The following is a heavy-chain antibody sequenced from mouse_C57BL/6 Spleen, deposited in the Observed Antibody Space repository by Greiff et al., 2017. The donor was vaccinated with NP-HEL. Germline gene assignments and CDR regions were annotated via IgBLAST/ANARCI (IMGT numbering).Heavy chain of an antibody. CDR1: GYTFTSYW. Sequence: VQLQQPGAELVMPGASVKLSCKASGYTFTSYWMHWVKQRPGQGLEWIGEIDPSDSYTNYNQKFKGKSTLTVDKSSSTAYMQLSSLTSEDSAVYYCARGGYSNYVDYWGQGTTLTVSS. J-gene: IGHJ2*01. D-gene: IGHD2-5*01. CDR2: IDPSDSYT. V-gene: IGHV1-69*01. CDR3: ARGGYSNYVDY.